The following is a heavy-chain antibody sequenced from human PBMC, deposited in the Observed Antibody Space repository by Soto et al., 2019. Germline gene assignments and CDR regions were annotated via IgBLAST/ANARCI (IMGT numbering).Heavy chain of an antibody. CDR2: ISRDGSYI. CDR3: ARTRNGGVADSFDS. Sequence: GGSLRVSCAASGFTFSRYAIHWVRLTPGRGLEWVLAISRDGSYIYYTDSVKGRFTVSRDNSKNTVFVQMNRLIPDDTALYFCARTRNGGVADSFDSWGQGTRVTV. V-gene: IGHV3-30*04. D-gene: IGHD3-3*01. J-gene: IGHJ5*01. CDR1: GFTFSRYA.